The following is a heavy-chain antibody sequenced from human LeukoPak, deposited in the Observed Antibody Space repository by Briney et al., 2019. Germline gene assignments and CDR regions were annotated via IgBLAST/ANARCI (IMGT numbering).Heavy chain of an antibody. V-gene: IGHV1-24*01. CDR2: FDPEDGET. CDR3: ATAKPSYCSSTSCYLLNYYYYGMDV. CDR1: GYTLTELS. J-gene: IGHJ6*02. Sequence: GASVKVSCKVSGYTLTELSMHWVRQAPGKELEWTGGFDPEDGETIYAQKFQGRVTMTEDTSTDTAYMELSSLRSEDTAVYYCATAKPSYCSSTSCYLLNYYYYGMDVWGQGTTVTVSS. D-gene: IGHD2-2*01.